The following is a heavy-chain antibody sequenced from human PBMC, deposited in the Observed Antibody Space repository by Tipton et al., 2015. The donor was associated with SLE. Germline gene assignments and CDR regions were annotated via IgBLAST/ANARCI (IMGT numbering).Heavy chain of an antibody. Sequence: GLVKPSETLSLTCTVSGDSINDYYWVWIRQPPGKRLEWIGYIYYTGSTFYNPSLKSRVTMSVDTSENQFSLKVTSVTAADTAVYYCARRRAATGLFSERGWFDPWGQGALVTVSS. CDR3: ARRRAATGLFSERGWFDP. J-gene: IGHJ5*02. CDR1: GDSINDYY. D-gene: IGHD6-25*01. CDR2: IYYTGST. V-gene: IGHV4-59*01.